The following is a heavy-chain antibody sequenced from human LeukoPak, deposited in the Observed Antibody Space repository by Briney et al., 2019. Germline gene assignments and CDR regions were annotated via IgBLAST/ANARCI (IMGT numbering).Heavy chain of an antibody. V-gene: IGHV1-18*01. CDR3: ARNAAAYHSIFLEWLSLKYYFDY. CDR2: ISADNGNT. J-gene: IGHJ4*02. CDR1: GYTFTSSG. D-gene: IGHD3-3*01. Sequence: ASVKVSCKASGYTFTSSGINWVRQAPGQGLEWMGWISADNGNTKYAQKLQDRVTMTTDTSTSTAYMELRSLRSDDTAVYYCARNAAAYHSIFLEWLSLKYYFDYWGQGTLVTVSS.